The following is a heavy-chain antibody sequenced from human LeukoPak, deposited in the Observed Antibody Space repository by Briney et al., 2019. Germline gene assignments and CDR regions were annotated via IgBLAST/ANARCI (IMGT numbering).Heavy chain of an antibody. Sequence: PGGSLRLSCAASGFSVSSHYISWVRQAPGKGLEWASLSYSSGSTYYADSVKGRFTISRDNSKNTLYLQMSSLRAEDTAVYYCAKDREVLRNWGQGTLVTVSS. CDR3: AKDREVLRN. V-gene: IGHV3-53*01. CDR1: GFSVSSHY. CDR2: SYSSGST. J-gene: IGHJ4*02. D-gene: IGHD4/OR15-4a*01.